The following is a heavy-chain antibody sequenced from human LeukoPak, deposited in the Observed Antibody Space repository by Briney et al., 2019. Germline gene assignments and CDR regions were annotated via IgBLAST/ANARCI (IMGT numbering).Heavy chain of an antibody. Sequence: SVKVSCKASGGTFSSYAISWVRQAPGQGLEWMGRIIPILGIANYAQKFQGRVTITADKSTSTAYMELSSLRSEDTAVYYCARDREPVVPAAILPRDESNWFDPWGQGTLVTVSS. CDR2: IIPILGIA. CDR3: ARDREPVVPAAILPRDESNWFDP. V-gene: IGHV1-69*04. CDR1: GGTFSSYA. D-gene: IGHD2-2*01. J-gene: IGHJ5*02.